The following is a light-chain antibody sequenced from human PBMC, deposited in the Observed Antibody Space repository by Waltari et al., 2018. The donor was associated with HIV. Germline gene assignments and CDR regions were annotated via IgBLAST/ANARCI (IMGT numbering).Light chain of an antibody. V-gene: IGLV2-8*01. CDR3: TSYAGINPVA. Sequence: QSALTQPPSASGSPGQSVTISCTGTSSDVGRYDYVSWHQQHPGKAPKLLSYEVNKRPSGVPDRFSGSKSGNTASLTVSGLQAEDEAEYSCTSYAGINPVAFGGGTKLTVL. J-gene: IGLJ2*01. CDR2: EVN. CDR1: SSDVGRYDY.